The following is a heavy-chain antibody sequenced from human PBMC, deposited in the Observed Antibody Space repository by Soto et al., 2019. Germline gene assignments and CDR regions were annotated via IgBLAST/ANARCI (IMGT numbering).Heavy chain of an antibody. CDR2: ISDMGDRV. CDR1: GFTFGIYA. V-gene: IGHV3-23*01. CDR3: ARYSRCGGDCPQDL. J-gene: IGHJ5*02. Sequence: QVLESGGGLVQPGGSPRLSCAASGFTFGIYAMSWVRQAPGKRLEWLSSISDMGDRVYYADSVKGRFTVSRDNSKNTLYLQMDSLRAEDTAVYYCARYSRCGGDCPQDLWCRGTLVTVSS. D-gene: IGHD2-21*02.